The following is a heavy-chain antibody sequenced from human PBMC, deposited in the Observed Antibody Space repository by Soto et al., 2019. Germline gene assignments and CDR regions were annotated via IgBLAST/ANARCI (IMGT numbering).Heavy chain of an antibody. V-gene: IGHV4-4*02. D-gene: IGHD4-4*01. Sequence: SETLSLTCAVSGGSISSSNWWGWVRQPPGKGLEWIGEIYHSGSTNYNPSLKSRATISVDKSKNQFSLKLSSVTAADTAVYYCARDPLRSNYESGNWFDPWGQGTLVT. CDR1: GGSISSSNW. CDR3: ARDPLRSNYESGNWFDP. J-gene: IGHJ5*02. CDR2: IYHSGST.